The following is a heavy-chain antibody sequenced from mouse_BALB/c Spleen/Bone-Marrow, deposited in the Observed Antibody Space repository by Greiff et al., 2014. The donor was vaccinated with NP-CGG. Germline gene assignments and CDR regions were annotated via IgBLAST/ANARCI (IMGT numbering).Heavy chain of an antibody. D-gene: IGHD1-1*01. CDR3: VRSGRGSGYFDY. Sequence: EVKLVESGGGLVQPGGSRKLSCAASGFTFSSSGMHWVRQAPEKGLEWVAYISSGSSTIYYGDTVLGRFTISRDNPKNTLFLQMPSLRSEDTATYYCVRSGRGSGYFDYWGQGTPLTVSS. J-gene: IGHJ2*01. CDR2: ISSGSSTI. CDR1: GFTFSSSG. V-gene: IGHV5-17*02.